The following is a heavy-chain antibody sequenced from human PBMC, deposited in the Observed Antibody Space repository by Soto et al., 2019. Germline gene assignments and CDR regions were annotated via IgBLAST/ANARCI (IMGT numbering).Heavy chain of an antibody. D-gene: IGHD3-10*01. J-gene: IGHJ6*02. V-gene: IGHV1-69*13. Sequence: SSVKVSCKASGGTFSSYAINWVRQAPGQGLEWMVGIIPIFGTANYAQKFQGRVTITADESTSTAYMELSSLRSEDTAVYYCAREDRNPIVRGVIGYYGMDVWVQGTTVTVSS. CDR3: AREDRNPIVRGVIGYYGMDV. CDR1: GGTFSSYA. CDR2: IIPIFGTA.